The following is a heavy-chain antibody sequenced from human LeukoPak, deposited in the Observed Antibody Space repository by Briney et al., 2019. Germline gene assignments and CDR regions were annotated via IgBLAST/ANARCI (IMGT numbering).Heavy chain of an antibody. D-gene: IGHD2-15*01. V-gene: IGHV1-8*01. Sequence: ASVKVSCKASGYTFTGYDINWVRQATGQGLEWMGWMNPNSGDTGYAQKFQGRVTMTRNTSISTAYMELSSLRSEDTAVYYCARGGLGRWLPSPNWFDPWGQGTLVTVSS. CDR2: MNPNSGDT. CDR1: GYTFTGYD. CDR3: ARGGLGRWLPSPNWFDP. J-gene: IGHJ5*02.